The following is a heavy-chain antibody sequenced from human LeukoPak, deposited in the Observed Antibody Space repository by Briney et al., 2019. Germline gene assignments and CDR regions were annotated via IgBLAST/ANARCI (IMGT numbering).Heavy chain of an antibody. Sequence: SETLSLTCAVYGGSFSGYYWSWIRQPPGKGLEWIGEINHSGSTKYNPSLKNRVTISVDTSKNQFSLKLSSVTAADTAVYYCAREGPMFDSGTYSKSLGYWGQGILVTVSS. V-gene: IGHV4-34*01. CDR2: INHSGST. CDR3: AREGPMFDSGTYSKSLGY. CDR1: GGSFSGYY. D-gene: IGHD3-10*01. J-gene: IGHJ4*02.